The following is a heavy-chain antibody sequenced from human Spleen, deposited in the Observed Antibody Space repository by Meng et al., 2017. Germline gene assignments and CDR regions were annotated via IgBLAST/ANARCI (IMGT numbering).Heavy chain of an antibody. CDR1: GFAFSSYT. Sequence: GESLKISCAASGFAFSSYTIHWVRQAPGKGLEWVAVISYDGSNKYYADSVKGRFTISRDNSKNTLYLQMNSLRAEDTAVYYCARGTSSGWSEYFDYWGQGTLVTVSS. CDR2: ISYDGSNK. V-gene: IGHV3-30*01. J-gene: IGHJ4*02. D-gene: IGHD6-19*01. CDR3: ARGTSSGWSEYFDY.